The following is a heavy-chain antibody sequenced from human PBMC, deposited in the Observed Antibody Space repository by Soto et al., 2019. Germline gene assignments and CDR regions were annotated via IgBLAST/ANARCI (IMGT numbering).Heavy chain of an antibody. V-gene: IGHV3-30*18. J-gene: IGHJ4*02. CDR3: AKDLGELSHESYDY. D-gene: IGHD3-16*02. CDR2: ISYDGSDK. CDR1: GFTFSSYA. Sequence: QVQLVESGGGVVQPGRSLRLSCAASGFTFSSYAMHWVRQAPGKGLEWVAVISYDGSDKYYANSVKGRFTISRDNSKNTMNPQMNSLRADDTAVYYCAKDLGELSHESYDYWGQGTLITVSS.